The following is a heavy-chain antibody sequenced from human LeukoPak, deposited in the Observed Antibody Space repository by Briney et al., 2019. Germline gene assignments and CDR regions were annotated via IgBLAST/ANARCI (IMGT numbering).Heavy chain of an antibody. V-gene: IGHV3-23*01. Sequence: GGSLRLSCAASGFTFSSYAMIWARQAPGKGLEWVSGTNDSGGSTYYADSVKGRFTISRDNSKNTLYLQMNSLRAEDTAVYYCAKDRGSEFADYWGQGTLVTVSS. CDR3: AKDRGSEFADY. J-gene: IGHJ4*02. CDR1: GFTFSSYA. CDR2: TNDSGGST. D-gene: IGHD3-10*01.